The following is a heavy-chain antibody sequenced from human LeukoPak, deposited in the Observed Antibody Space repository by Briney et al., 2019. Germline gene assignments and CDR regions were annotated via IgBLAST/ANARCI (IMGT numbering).Heavy chain of an antibody. CDR2: IRSNDGHT. V-gene: IGHV1-18*01. J-gene: IGHJ5*02. D-gene: IGHD6-13*01. Sequence: ASVKVSCKASGYIFTSYDISWVRQAPGQGLEWMGWIRSNDGHTKYAQKFQGRVTMTMDTFTTTFHMELRSLTSDDTAMYYCARQQLVPNWFDPWGQGTLVTVSS. CDR3: ARQQLVPNWFDP. CDR1: GYIFTSYD.